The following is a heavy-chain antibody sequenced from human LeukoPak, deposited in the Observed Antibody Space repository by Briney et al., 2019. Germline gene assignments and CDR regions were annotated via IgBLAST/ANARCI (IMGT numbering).Heavy chain of an antibody. D-gene: IGHD2-15*01. CDR2: IWYDGSNK. J-gene: IGHJ3*02. CDR1: GFTFSSYA. CDR3: AKDKGGGSWPDAFDI. V-gene: IGHV3-33*06. Sequence: PGGSLRLSCAASGFTFSSYAMHWVRQAPGKGLEWVAVIWYDGSNKYYADSVKGRFTISRDNSKNTLYLQMNSLRAEDTAVYYCAKDKGGGSWPDAFDIWGQGTMVTVSS.